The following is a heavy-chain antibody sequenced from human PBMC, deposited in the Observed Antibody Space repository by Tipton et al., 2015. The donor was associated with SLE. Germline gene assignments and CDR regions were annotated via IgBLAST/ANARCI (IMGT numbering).Heavy chain of an antibody. J-gene: IGHJ4*02. D-gene: IGHD1-1*01. CDR2: IRQEGTEI. CDR3: ATLNDAFDY. Sequence: SLRLSCAASQFSFSLYVMTWVRQAPGKGLEWVACIRQEGTEIYYADSVKGRFTISRDNIKKSLSLQMNDLRVEDTAVYYCATLNDAFDYWGLGTPVTVSS. CDR1: QFSFSLYV. V-gene: IGHV3-7*01.